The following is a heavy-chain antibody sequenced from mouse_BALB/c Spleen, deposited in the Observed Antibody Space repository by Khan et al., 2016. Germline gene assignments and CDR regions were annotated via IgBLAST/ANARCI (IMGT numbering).Heavy chain of an antibody. Sequence: EVQLQESGPGLVKPSQSLSLTCSVTGYSITSGYYWNWIRQFPGNKLEWMGYISYDGSNNYNPSLKNRISITRDTSKNQFFLKLNSVTTEDTATYYCARDHLYYYGSSYWYFDVWGAGTTVTVSS. J-gene: IGHJ1*01. CDR2: ISYDGSN. CDR3: ARDHLYYYGSSYWYFDV. CDR1: GYSITSGYY. V-gene: IGHV3-6*02. D-gene: IGHD1-1*01.